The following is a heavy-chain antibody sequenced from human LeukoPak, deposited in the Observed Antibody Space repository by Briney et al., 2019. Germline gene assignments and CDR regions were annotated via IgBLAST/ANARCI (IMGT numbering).Heavy chain of an antibody. D-gene: IGHD2-2*01. CDR1: GITVNTNY. CDR2: ISYDGGNK. J-gene: IGHJ4*02. CDR3: ATLVPRHMPADDY. V-gene: IGHV3-30-3*01. Sequence: GGSLRLSCAASGITVNTNYMSWVRQAPGKGLEWLAVISYDGGNKDYADSVEGRFTISRDTSKNTLYLQMNSLSAEDTAVYYCATLVPRHMPADDYWGQGTLVTVSS.